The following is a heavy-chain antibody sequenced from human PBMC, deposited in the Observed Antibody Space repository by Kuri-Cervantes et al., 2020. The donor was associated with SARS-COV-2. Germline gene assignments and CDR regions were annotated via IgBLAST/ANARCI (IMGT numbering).Heavy chain of an antibody. CDR1: VGSFSGYY. J-gene: IGHJ5*02. Sequence: SQTLSLTCAVYVGSFSGYYWTWIRQPPGKGLKWIGSIYHSGSTYYNPSLKRRVTISVDTSKNQFSLKLSSVTAADTAGDYCARDHVGAVAVGGWFAPWGPGNLVPVSS. CDR2: IYHSGST. D-gene: IGHD6-19*01. CDR3: ARDHVGAVAVGGWFAP. V-gene: IGHV4-34*01.